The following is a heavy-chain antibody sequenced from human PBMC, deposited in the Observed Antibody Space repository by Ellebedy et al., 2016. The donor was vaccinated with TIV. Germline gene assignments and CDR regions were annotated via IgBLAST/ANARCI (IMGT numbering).Heavy chain of an antibody. CDR2: INPSGGST. CDR1: GYTFTGYY. CDR3: ARPRYTGSGTYYYDY. J-gene: IGHJ4*02. D-gene: IGHD3-10*01. Sequence: ASVKVSCKASGYTFTGYYIHWVRQAPGQGLEWMGIINPSGGSTSYAQKFQGRVTMTRDTSTSTVYMELSSLRSEDTAVYYCARPRYTGSGTYYYDYWGQGTLVTVSS. V-gene: IGHV1-46*01.